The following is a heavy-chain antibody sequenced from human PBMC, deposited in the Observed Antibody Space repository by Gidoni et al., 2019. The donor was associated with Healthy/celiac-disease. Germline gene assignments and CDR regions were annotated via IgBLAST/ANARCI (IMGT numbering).Heavy chain of an antibody. J-gene: IGHJ4*02. CDR2: ISWNSGSI. V-gene: IGHV3-9*01. CDR3: AKDSGSYHFDY. CDR1: GFTFDDYA. Sequence: EVQLVESGGGLVQPGRYLRLSCAASGFTFDDYAMHWVRQVSGKGLEWVSGISWNSGSIGYAESVKGRFTISRDNAKNSLYLQMNSLRAEDTALYYCAKDSGSYHFDYWGQGTLVTVSS. D-gene: IGHD1-26*01.